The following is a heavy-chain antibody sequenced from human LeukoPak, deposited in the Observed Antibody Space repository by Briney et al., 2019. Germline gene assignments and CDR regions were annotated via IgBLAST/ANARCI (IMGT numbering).Heavy chain of an antibody. D-gene: IGHD2-8*01. CDR3: AKDLVLMVYAIGPYSYGRIFDY. V-gene: IGHV3-23*01. CDR2: ISGSGGST. J-gene: IGHJ4*02. Sequence: TGGSLRLSCAASGFTFSSYAMSWVRQAPGKGLEWVSAISGSGGSTYYADSVKGRFTISRDNSKNTLYLQMNSLRAEDTAVYYCAKDLVLMVYAIGPYSYGRIFDYWGQGTLVTVSS. CDR1: GFTFSSYA.